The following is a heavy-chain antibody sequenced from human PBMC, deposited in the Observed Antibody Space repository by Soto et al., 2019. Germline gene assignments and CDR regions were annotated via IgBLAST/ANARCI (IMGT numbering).Heavy chain of an antibody. D-gene: IGHD3-3*01. CDR3: TRSLLFGVVTLGWFDP. J-gene: IGHJ5*02. V-gene: IGHV3-49*04. CDR1: GFTFGDYA. Sequence: GGSQRLSCTASGFTFGDYAMSWVRQAPGKGLEWVGFIRSKAYGGTTEYAASVKGRFTISRDDSKSIAYLQMNSLKTEDTAVYYCTRSLLFGVVTLGWFDPWGQGTLVTVSS. CDR2: IRSKAYGGTT.